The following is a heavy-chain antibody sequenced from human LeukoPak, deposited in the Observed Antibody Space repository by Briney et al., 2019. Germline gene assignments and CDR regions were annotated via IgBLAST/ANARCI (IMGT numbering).Heavy chain of an antibody. CDR2: INPNSGGT. Sequence: ASLKVSCKASGYTFTSYYMHWVRQAPGQGLEWMGWINPNSGGTNYAEYFQGRVTITRDTSISTAYMQLSRLRSDDTAVYYCRRDKGGPYSGWGQGTLVTVSS. D-gene: IGHD2-15*01. CDR1: GYTFTSYY. CDR3: RRDKGGPYSG. V-gene: IGHV1-2*02. J-gene: IGHJ4*02.